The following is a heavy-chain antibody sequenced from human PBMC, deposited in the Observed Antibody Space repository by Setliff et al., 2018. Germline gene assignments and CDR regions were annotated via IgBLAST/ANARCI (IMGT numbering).Heavy chain of an antibody. D-gene: IGHD2-8*02. J-gene: IGHJ4*02. CDR1: GGSFSGYF. CDR3: TVYNTGSSKDHY. V-gene: IGHV4-34*01. CDR2: INHSGST. Sequence: SETLSLTCAVYGGSFSGYFWSWIRQPPGKGLEWIGEINHSGSTNYNPSLKSRVTISVDTSKNQFSLKLSSVTAADTALYYCTVYNTGSSKDHYWGQGTPVTVSS.